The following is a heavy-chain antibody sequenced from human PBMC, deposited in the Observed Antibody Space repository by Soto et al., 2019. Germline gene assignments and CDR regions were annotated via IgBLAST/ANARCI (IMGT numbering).Heavy chain of an antibody. Sequence: GGSLRLSCSTSGFTFSSYAMHWVRQAPGKGLEYVSSISTNGGSTHYADSVKGRFTISRDNSKNTQYLQMSSLRADDTAVYYCVKGEYYYDSSGYYPFDYWGQGTLVTVSS. V-gene: IGHV3-64D*06. CDR2: ISTNGGST. CDR1: GFTFSSYA. D-gene: IGHD3-22*01. CDR3: VKGEYYYDSSGYYPFDY. J-gene: IGHJ4*02.